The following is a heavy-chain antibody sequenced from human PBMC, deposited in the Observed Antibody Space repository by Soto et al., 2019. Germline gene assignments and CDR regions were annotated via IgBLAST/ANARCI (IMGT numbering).Heavy chain of an antibody. CDR2: IWYDGSNK. Sequence: QVQLVESGGGVVQPGRSLRLSRAASGFTFSSYGMHWVRQAPGKGLEWVAVIWYDGSNKYYADSVKGRFTISRDNSKNTLYLQMNSLRAEDTAVYYCAKYSSSYDAFDIWGQGTMVTVSS. D-gene: IGHD6-13*01. CDR3: AKYSSSYDAFDI. V-gene: IGHV3-33*06. CDR1: GFTFSSYG. J-gene: IGHJ3*02.